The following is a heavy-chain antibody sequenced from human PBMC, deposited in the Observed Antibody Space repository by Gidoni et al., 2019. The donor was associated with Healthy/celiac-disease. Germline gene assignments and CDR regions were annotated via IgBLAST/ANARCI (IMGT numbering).Heavy chain of an antibody. CDR3: ARIYSSFQWLDAFDI. V-gene: IGHV2-70*01. CDR1: GFSLSTSGMC. J-gene: IGHJ3*02. D-gene: IGHD6-19*01. Sequence: VTLRESGPALVKPTQTLTLTCTFSGFSLSTSGMCVSWIRQPPGKALEWLALIDWDDDKYYSTSLKTRLTISKDTSKNQVVLTMTNMDPVDTATYYCARIYSSFQWLDAFDIWGQGTMVTVSS. CDR2: IDWDDDK.